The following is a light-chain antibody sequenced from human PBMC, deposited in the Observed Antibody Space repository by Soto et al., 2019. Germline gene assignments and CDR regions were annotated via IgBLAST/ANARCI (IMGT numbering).Light chain of an antibody. CDR2: EVS. CDR1: RSDVGSCDS. CDR3: SSYTSSSPYV. Sequence: QSALIQPPSVSGSPGQSVTISCTGTRSDVGSCDSVSWYQQPPGTVPKLMIYEVSNRPSGVSNRFSGSKSGNTASLTISGLQAEDEADYYCSSYTSSSPYVFGTGTKLTVL. V-gene: IGLV2-18*02. J-gene: IGLJ1*01.